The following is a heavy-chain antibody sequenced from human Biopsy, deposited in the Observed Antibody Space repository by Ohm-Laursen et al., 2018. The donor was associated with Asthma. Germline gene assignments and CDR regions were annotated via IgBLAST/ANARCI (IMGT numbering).Heavy chain of an antibody. V-gene: IGHV1-69*01. CDR1: GGTFNTYV. D-gene: IGHD2-2*01. CDR3: ARKAGSCISRTCYSLDF. Sequence: VSSVKVSCKSLGGTFNTYVIGWARQAPGQGLEWMGGINSVFGTTTYPQKFQDRVTITADDSTSTVYMELSSLRSEDTAVYYCARKAGSCISRTCYSLDFWGQGTPVTVSS. CDR2: INSVFGTT. J-gene: IGHJ4*02.